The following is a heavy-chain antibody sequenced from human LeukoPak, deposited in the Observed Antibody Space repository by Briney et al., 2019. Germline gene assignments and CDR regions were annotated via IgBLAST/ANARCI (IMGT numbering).Heavy chain of an antibody. D-gene: IGHD3-16*01. CDR2: IYYSGST. CDR1: GGSINSYY. J-gene: IGHJ4*02. CDR3: ARQRTYCDYVWGSSLGTFDY. Sequence: PSETLSLTCTVSGGSINSYYWSWIRQPPGKGLEWIGYIYYSGSTNYNPSLKSRVTISVDTSKNQFSLKLSSVTAADTAVYYCARQRTYCDYVWGSSLGTFDYWGLGTLVTVSS. V-gene: IGHV4-59*08.